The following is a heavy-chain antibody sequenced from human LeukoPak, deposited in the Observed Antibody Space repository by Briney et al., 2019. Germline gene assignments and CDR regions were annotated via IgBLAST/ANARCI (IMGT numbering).Heavy chain of an antibody. J-gene: IGHJ1*01. Sequence: SSETLSLTCTVSGGSISSYYWSWIRQPPGKGLEWIGYIYYSGSTNYNPSLKSRVTISVDTSKNQFSLKLSSVTAADTAVYYCARNTKPGSPVQHWGQGTLVTVSS. CDR2: IYYSGST. D-gene: IGHD1-26*01. CDR1: GGSISSYY. V-gene: IGHV4-59*01. CDR3: ARNTKPGSPVQH.